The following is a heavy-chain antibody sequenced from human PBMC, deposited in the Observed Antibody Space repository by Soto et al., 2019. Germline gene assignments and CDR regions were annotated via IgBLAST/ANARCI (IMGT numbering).Heavy chain of an antibody. CDR3: ARDTVVTHRGAFDI. V-gene: IGHV1-69*08. CDR1: GGTFSSYT. D-gene: IGHD2-15*01. CDR2: IIPILGIA. J-gene: IGHJ3*02. Sequence: QVQLVQSGAEVKKPGSSVKVSCKASGGTFSSYTISWVRQAPGQGLEWMGRIIPILGIANYAQKFQGRVTITADKSTSTDYMELSSLRSEDTAVYYCARDTVVTHRGAFDIWGQGTMVTVSS.